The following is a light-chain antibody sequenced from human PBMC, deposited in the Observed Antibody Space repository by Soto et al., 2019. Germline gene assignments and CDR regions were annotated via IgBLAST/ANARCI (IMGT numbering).Light chain of an antibody. J-gene: IGLJ2*01. CDR1: SSNIGRNY. Sequence: QSVLTQTPSVSGTPGQRVNISCSGSSSNIGRNYVYWYHQFPGTAPKLLIYRDNERPSGVPDRVSGSKSGNSASLAISGLRSGDEADYHCATWDDSLGGPVFGGGTKVTVL. CDR3: ATWDDSLGGPV. CDR2: RDN. V-gene: IGLV1-47*01.